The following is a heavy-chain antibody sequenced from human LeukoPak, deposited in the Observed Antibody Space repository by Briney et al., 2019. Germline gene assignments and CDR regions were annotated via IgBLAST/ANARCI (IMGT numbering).Heavy chain of an antibody. CDR3: AREREHYYDSSGYSDIDY. CDR2: IIPILGIA. Sequence: AVKVSCKASGGTFSSYAISWVRQAPGQGLEWMGRIIPILGIANYAQKFQGSVTITEDKSTSTAYMELSRLRYEETAVYYCAREREHYYDSSGYSDIDYWGQGTLVTVS. D-gene: IGHD3-22*01. CDR1: GGTFSSYA. V-gene: IGHV1-69*04. J-gene: IGHJ4*02.